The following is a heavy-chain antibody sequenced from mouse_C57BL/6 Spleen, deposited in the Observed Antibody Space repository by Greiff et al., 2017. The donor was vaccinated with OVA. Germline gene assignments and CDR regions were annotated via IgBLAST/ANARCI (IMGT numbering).Heavy chain of an antibody. CDR3: ARRTAQAAYYAMDY. CDR2: IYPRSGNT. J-gene: IGHJ4*01. Sequence: QVQLQQSGAELARPGASVKLSCKASGYTFTSYGISWVKQRTGQGLEWIGEIYPRSGNTYYNEKFKGKATLTADKSSSTAYMELRSLTFEDSAVYFCARRTAQAAYYAMDYWGQGTSVTVSS. CDR1: GYTFTSYG. D-gene: IGHD3-2*02. V-gene: IGHV1-81*01.